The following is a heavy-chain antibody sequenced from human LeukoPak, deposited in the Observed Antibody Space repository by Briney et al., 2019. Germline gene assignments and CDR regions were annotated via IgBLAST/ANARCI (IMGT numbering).Heavy chain of an antibody. Sequence: GGSLRLSCAASGFTFSSYEMNWVRQAPGKGLERVSYISSSGSTIYYADSVKGRFTISRDNAKNSMYLQMNSLRAEDTAVYYCAELGITMIGGVWGKGTTVTISS. CDR2: ISSSGSTI. CDR3: AELGITMIGGV. V-gene: IGHV3-48*03. CDR1: GFTFSSYE. D-gene: IGHD3-10*02. J-gene: IGHJ6*04.